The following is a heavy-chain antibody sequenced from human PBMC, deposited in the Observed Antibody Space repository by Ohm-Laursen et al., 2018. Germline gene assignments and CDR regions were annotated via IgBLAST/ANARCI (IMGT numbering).Heavy chain of an antibody. D-gene: IGHD4-17*01. J-gene: IGHJ4*02. CDR1: GFTFSSYW. CDR3: ARDPIGDYYFDY. Sequence: SLRLSCAASGFTFSSYWMTWVRQAPGKGLEWVANIKQDGSEKYYVDSVKGRFTISRDNAKYSLYLQMNSLRAEDTAIYYCARDPIGDYYFDYWGQGTLVTVSS. V-gene: IGHV3-7*01. CDR2: IKQDGSEK.